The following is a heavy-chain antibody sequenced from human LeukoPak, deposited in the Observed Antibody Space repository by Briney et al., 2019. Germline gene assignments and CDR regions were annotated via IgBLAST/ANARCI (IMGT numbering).Heavy chain of an antibody. CDR3: ASAAALNTYYYYYMDV. CDR1: GFTFSSYA. CDR2: ISGSGGST. D-gene: IGHD6-6*01. V-gene: IGHV3-23*01. J-gene: IGHJ6*03. Sequence: GGSLRLSCAASGFTFSSYAMSWVRQAPGKGLEWVSAISGSGGSTYYADSVKGRFTISRDNAKNSLYLQMNSLRAEDTAVYYCASAAALNTYYYYYMDVWGKGTTVTVSS.